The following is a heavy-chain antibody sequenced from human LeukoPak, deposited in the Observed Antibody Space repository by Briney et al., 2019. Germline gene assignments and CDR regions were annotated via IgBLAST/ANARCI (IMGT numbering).Heavy chain of an antibody. CDR2: INPSGGST. CDR1: GGTFSSYA. D-gene: IGHD1-1*01. CDR3: ASPWNPVDTMPFQH. V-gene: IGHV1-46*01. J-gene: IGHJ1*01. Sequence: GASVKVSCKASGGTFSSYAISWVRQAPGQGLEWMGIINPSGGSTSYAQKFQGRVTMTRDTSTNTVYMELSSLTSEDTAVYYCASPWNPVDTMPFQHWGQGTLVTVSS.